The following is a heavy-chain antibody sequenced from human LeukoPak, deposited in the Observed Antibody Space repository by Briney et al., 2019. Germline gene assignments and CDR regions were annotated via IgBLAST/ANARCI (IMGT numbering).Heavy chain of an antibody. D-gene: IGHD5-18*01. J-gene: IGHJ4*02. V-gene: IGHV3-23*01. CDR1: GITFSNYT. CDR2: ISGSAHKI. Sequence: GGSLRLSCVASGITFSNYTVSWVRQAPEKGLDWVSVISGSAHKIRYADSVKGRFTISRDNSENIVYLQMNNLRVEDTAVYYCAGRPTGYSSGYIHWGQGTLVTVSS. CDR3: AGRPTGYSSGYIH.